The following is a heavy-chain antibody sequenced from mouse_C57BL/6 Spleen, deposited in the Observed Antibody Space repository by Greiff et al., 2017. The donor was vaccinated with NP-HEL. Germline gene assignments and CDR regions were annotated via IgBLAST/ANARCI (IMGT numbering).Heavy chain of an antibody. CDR2: ISDGGSYT. V-gene: IGHV5-4*01. Sequence: EVHLVESGGGLVKPGGSLKLSCAASGFTFSSYAMSWVRQTPEKRLEWVAAISDGGSYTNYPDNVKGRFTSTRDNAKNNLYLQVNHLKTEDTAMYYCARDDGGYYFDYWGQGTTLTVSS. CDR1: GFTFSSYA. D-gene: IGHD1-1*02. J-gene: IGHJ2*01. CDR3: ARDDGGYYFDY.